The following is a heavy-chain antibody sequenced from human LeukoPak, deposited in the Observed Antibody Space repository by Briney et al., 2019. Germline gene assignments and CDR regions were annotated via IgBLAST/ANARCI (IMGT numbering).Heavy chain of an antibody. CDR3: ARRRSTGSGSYGGPRKSAYYFDY. J-gene: IGHJ4*02. CDR1: GASISSYY. CDR2: IYYSGST. D-gene: IGHD3-10*01. V-gene: IGHV4-59*12. Sequence: SETLSLTCTVSGASISSYYWSWIRQPPGKGLEWIGYIYYSGSTKYNPSLKSRVTISVDTSKNQFSLKLSSVTAADTAVYYCARRRSTGSGSYGGPRKSAYYFDYWGQGTLVTVSS.